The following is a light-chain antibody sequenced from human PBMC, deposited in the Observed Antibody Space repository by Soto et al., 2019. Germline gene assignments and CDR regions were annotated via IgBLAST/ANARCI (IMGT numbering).Light chain of an antibody. J-gene: IGKJ4*01. CDR2: EAS. CDR3: QQRSNWLT. Sequence: EIVLTQSPATLSLSPGERATLSCRASQSVSSYLAWYQQKPGQAPRLLIYEASNRPTGIPARFSGSGSGTDYTLTISSLEPEDFAVYYCQQRSNWLTFGGGTKVEIK. V-gene: IGKV3-11*01. CDR1: QSVSSY.